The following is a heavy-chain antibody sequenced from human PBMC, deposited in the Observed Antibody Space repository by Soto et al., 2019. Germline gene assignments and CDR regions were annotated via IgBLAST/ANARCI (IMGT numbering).Heavy chain of an antibody. D-gene: IGHD3-22*01. J-gene: IGHJ3*02. CDR3: ARGDFYDTSGPFSDAFDI. Sequence: GGSLRLSCAASEFTFSSYAMHWVRQAPGKGLEWVAVISYDGSNKYYADSVKGRFTISRDNSKNTLYLQMNSLRAEDTAVYYSARGDFYDTSGPFSDAFDIWGQGTMVTVSS. V-gene: IGHV3-30-3*01. CDR1: EFTFSSYA. CDR2: ISYDGSNK.